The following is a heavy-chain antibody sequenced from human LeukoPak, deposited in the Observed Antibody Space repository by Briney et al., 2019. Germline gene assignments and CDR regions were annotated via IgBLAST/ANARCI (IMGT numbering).Heavy chain of an antibody. V-gene: IGHV4-59*01. CDR1: GGSISSYY. Sequence: SETLSLTCTVSGGSISSYYWSWIRQPPGKGLQWIGYIYYSGSANYSPSLMSRAAISEDTSKNQVSPKLSSVTAADTAIYYCARGPAWYFNYWGQGTLVTVSS. CDR2: IYYSGSA. J-gene: IGHJ4*02. CDR3: ARGPAWYFNY.